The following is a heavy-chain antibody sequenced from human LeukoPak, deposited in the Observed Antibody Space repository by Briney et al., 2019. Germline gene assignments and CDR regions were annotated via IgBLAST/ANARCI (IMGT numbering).Heavy chain of an antibody. D-gene: IGHD3-3*01. J-gene: IGHJ3*02. CDR2: IYYSGST. V-gene: IGHV4-59*01. CDR1: GGSISSYY. Sequence: SETLSLTCTVSGGSISSYYWSWIRQPPGKGLEWIGYIYYSGSTNYNPSLKSRVTISVDTSKNQFSLKLSSVTAADTAVYYCARAHYDFWSGYYDAFDIWGQGTMVTVSS. CDR3: ARAHYDFWSGYYDAFDI.